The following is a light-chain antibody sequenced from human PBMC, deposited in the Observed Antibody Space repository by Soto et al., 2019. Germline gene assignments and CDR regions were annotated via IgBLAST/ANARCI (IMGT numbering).Light chain of an antibody. V-gene: IGLV1-40*01. Sequence: QSVLTQPPSVSGAPGQRGTISCTGSSSNIGAGYDVHWYQQLPGTAPKLLIFGNTNRPSGVPDRFSGSQSGASASLDITGLQAEDEADFYCQSFDSSLTAWVFGTGTKVTVL. CDR3: QSFDSSLTAWV. CDR1: SSNIGAGYD. CDR2: GNT. J-gene: IGLJ1*01.